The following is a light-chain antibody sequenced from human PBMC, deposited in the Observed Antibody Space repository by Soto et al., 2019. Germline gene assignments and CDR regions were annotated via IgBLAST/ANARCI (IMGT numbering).Light chain of an antibody. CDR1: QSLLQSDGETY. J-gene: IGKJ1*01. V-gene: IGKV2D-29*01. Sequence: DIVMTQTPLSLSVTPGQPASISCKSNQSLLQSDGETYLDWYVQRPGQPPQLLINEVSSRFSGVSQRCSGGGSGTDFTVKISRVEAEDIGISYFLQTTQLPWTFGQGTTVEI. CDR3: LQTTQLPWT. CDR2: EVS.